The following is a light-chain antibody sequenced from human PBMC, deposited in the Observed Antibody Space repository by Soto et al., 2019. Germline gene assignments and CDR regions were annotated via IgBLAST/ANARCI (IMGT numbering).Light chain of an antibody. CDR2: WAS. CDR1: QSVLYSSNNKNY. J-gene: IGKJ4*01. CDR3: QQYYSTPLT. Sequence: DIVMTQSPDSLAVSLGERATINCKSSQSVLYSSNNKNYLAWYQQKPGQPPKLLIYWASTRESGVPDRFSGSGSGTDFPLTINSLQAEDGAVYYCQQYYSTPLTFGGGTKVEIK. V-gene: IGKV4-1*01.